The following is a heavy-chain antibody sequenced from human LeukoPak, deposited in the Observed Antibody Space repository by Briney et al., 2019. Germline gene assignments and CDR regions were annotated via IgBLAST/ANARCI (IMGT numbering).Heavy chain of an antibody. D-gene: IGHD3-9*01. CDR1: GGSFSGYY. Sequence: SEALSLTCAVCGGSFSGYYWSWIRQPPGKGLEWIGEINHSGSTNYNPSLKSRVTISVDTSKNQFSLKLSSVTAADTAVYYCARELGTYDILTGYQYYYYMDVWGKGTTVTISS. CDR3: ARELGTYDILTGYQYYYYMDV. J-gene: IGHJ6*03. V-gene: IGHV4-34*01. CDR2: INHSGST.